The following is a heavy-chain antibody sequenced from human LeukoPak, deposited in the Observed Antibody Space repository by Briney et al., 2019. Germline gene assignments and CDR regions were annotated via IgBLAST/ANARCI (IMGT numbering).Heavy chain of an antibody. Sequence: GGSLRLSCAASGFTFSHYGIHWVRQAPGKGLEWVANIKQDGSEKYYVDSVKGRFTISRDNAKNSLYLQMNSLRAEDTAVYYCARDARKDDYWGQGTLVTVSS. J-gene: IGHJ4*02. CDR1: GFTFSHYG. V-gene: IGHV3-7*01. CDR2: IKQDGSEK. CDR3: ARDARKDDY.